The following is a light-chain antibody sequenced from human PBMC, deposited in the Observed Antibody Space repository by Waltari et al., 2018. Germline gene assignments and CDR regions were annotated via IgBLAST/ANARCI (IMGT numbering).Light chain of an antibody. CDR3: QQYNSYSLLT. Sequence: DIQMTQSPFTLSASVGDRVIITCRASQSISNWLAWYQHKPGKAPKLLIYKASTLASGVPSRFSGSGSGTDFSLTIISLQPDDFATYYCQQYNSYSLLTFGGGTKVEIK. J-gene: IGKJ4*01. CDR2: KAS. V-gene: IGKV1-5*03. CDR1: QSISNW.